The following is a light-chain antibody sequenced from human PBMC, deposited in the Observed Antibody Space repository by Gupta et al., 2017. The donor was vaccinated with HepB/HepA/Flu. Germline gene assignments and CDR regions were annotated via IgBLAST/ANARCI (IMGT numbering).Light chain of an antibody. CDR3: CSFAGSNSVV. CDR1: SSDIGTYNL. CDR2: KVN. J-gene: IGLJ2*01. Sequence: SSLTQPASVAGSPGQSITIFCTGTSSDIGTYNLVSWYQQHPGKAPKLILYKVNERPSGVSNRFSGSKSGNTASLTISGLQAEDEADYYCCSFAGSNSVVFGGGTKLTVL. V-gene: IGLV2-23*02.